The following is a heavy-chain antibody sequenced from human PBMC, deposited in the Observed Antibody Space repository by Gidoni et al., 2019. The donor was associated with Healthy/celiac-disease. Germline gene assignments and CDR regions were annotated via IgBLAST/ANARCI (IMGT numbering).Heavy chain of an antibody. Sequence: QVHLVESQGGVVQPGRSMRPPLPASAFTFSSYGVPFLRPAPGKGLVGMSVISYDGSNNYYADFMKGIFSNSRDNYKNTAYLQMNRRRAEETAVYYCTNDSLVVIGVVAATLSNGIDVWGQGTTVTVSS. D-gene: IGHD2-15*01. V-gene: IGHV3-30*18. J-gene: IGHJ6*02. CDR2: ISYDGSNN. CDR3: TNDSLVVIGVVAATLSNGIDV. CDR1: AFTFSSYG.